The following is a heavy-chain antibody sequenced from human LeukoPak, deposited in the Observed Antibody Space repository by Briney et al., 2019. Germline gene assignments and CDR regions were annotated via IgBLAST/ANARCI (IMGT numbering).Heavy chain of an antibody. CDR1: GGSISSSSYY. Sequence: PSETLSLTCTVSGGSISSSSYYWGWIRQPPGKGLEWIGYIYYSGSTNYNPSLKSRVTISVDTSKNQFSLKLSSVTAADTAVYYCAREPAYYDILTGYYSDAFDIWGQGTMVTVSS. J-gene: IGHJ3*02. D-gene: IGHD3-9*01. CDR2: IYYSGST. CDR3: AREPAYYDILTGYYSDAFDI. V-gene: IGHV4-61*01.